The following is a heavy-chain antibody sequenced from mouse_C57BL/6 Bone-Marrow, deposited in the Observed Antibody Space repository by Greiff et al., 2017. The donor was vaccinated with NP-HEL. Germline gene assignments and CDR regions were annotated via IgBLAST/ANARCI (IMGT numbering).Heavy chain of an antibody. J-gene: IGHJ2*01. CDR3: ARQLYYFDY. V-gene: IGHV3-6*01. CDR1: GYSITSGYY. CDR2: ISYDGSN. D-gene: IGHD6-1*01. Sequence: ESGPGLVKPSQSLSLTCSVTGYSITSGYYWNWIRQVPGNKLEWMGYISYDGSNNYNPSLKNRITITRDTAKNQFFLKLNSVTTEDTATYYCARQLYYFDYWGQGTTLTVSS.